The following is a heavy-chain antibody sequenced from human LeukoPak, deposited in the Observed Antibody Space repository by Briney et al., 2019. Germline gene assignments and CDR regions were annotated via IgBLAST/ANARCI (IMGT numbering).Heavy chain of an antibody. Sequence: GGSLRLSCAASGFTFSSYAMHWVRQAPGKGLEWVAVISYDGSNKYYADSVKGRFTISRDNSKNTLYLQMNSLRAEDTAVYYCASHQGYFGVVMGVDYWGQGTLVTVSS. V-gene: IGHV3-30-3*01. CDR1: GFTFSSYA. J-gene: IGHJ4*02. CDR3: ASHQGYFGVVMGVDY. D-gene: IGHD3-3*01. CDR2: ISYDGSNK.